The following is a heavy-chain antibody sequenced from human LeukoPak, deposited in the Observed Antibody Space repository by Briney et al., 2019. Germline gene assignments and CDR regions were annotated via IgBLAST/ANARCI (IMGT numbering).Heavy chain of an antibody. J-gene: IGHJ4*02. V-gene: IGHV3-53*01. CDR2: IYSGGST. CDR1: GFTVSSNY. CDR3: AREYPPTGHY. Sequence: GGSLRLSCAASGFTVSSNYMSWVRQAPGKGLEWVSVIYSGGSTYYADSVKGRFTISRDNSKTTLYLQMNSLRAEDTAVYYCAREYPPTGHYWGQRTLVTVSS. D-gene: IGHD1-14*01.